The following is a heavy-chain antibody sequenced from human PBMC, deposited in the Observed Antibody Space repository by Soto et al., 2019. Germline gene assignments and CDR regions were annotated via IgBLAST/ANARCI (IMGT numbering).Heavy chain of an antibody. V-gene: IGHV4-61*08. J-gene: IGHJ4*02. CDR3: ARGKYCDNGVCNHSFYFAY. CDR2: VYYSGST. Sequence: PSETLSLTCTVSGGSVGSGDFYWGWIRQPPGKGLEWIGYVYYSGSTNYNFSLKSRATISLDTSRNQFSLSLRSVTAADTAVYYCARGKYCDNGVCNHSFYFAYWGQGTQVTVSS. CDR1: GGSVGSGDFY. D-gene: IGHD2-8*01.